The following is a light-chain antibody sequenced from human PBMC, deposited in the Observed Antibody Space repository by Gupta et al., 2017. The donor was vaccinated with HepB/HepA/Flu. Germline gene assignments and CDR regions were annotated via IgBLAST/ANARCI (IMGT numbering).Light chain of an antibody. CDR2: AAS. CDR1: QSISSY. Sequence: DIQMTQSPSSLSASVGDRVTITCRASQSISSYLNWYQQKPVKAPKLLIYAASSLQSGVPSRFSGSASGTDFTLTISILQPEDFTTYYCQQSDSTPCSSGPGTKLEIK. CDR3: QQSDSTPCS. J-gene: IGKJ2*04. V-gene: IGKV1-39*01.